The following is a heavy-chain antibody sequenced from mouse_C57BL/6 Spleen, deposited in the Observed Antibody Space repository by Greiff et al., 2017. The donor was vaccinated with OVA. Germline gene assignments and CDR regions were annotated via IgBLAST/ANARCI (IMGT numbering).Heavy chain of an antibody. D-gene: IGHD1-1*01. Sequence: EVKLVESGGGLVKPGGSLKLSCAASGFTFSDYGMHWVRQAPEKGLEWVAYISSGSSTIYYADTVKGRFTISRDNAKNTLFLQMTSLRSEDTAMYYGARDYYGSSYRGYFDYWGQGTTLTVSS. CDR1: GFTFSDYG. V-gene: IGHV5-17*01. CDR2: ISSGSSTI. J-gene: IGHJ2*01. CDR3: ARDYYGSSYRGYFDY.